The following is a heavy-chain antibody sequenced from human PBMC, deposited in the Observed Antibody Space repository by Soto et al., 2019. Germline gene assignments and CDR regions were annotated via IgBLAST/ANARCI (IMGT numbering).Heavy chain of an antibody. CDR2: IRSETDGGTA. CDR3: TTYHYYDSSGYSW. J-gene: IGHJ4*02. CDR1: GFTFTNAW. V-gene: IGHV3-15*07. D-gene: IGHD3-22*01. Sequence: EVQLVESGGGLVKPGGSLRLSCAASGFTFTNAWMNWVRQTPGKGLEWVGRIRSETDGGTADHAAPVKGRFTISRDXXKSTLFLQMNSLKTEDTAIYYCTTYHYYDSSGYSWWGQGTLVTVSS.